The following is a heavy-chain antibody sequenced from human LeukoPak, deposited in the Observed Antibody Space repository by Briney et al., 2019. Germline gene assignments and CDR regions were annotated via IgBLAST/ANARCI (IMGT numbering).Heavy chain of an antibody. J-gene: IGHJ6*02. D-gene: IGHD2-2*01. CDR3: ARDRPTLGYCSSTSCRLIHYGMDV. CDR2: IIPIFGTA. CDR1: GGTFSSYA. Sequence: ASVKVSCKASGGTFSSYAISWVRQAPGQGLEWMGGIIPIFGTANYAQKFQGRVTITADESTSTAYMELSSLRSEDTAVYYCARDRPTLGYCSSTSCRLIHYGMDVWGQGTTVTVSS. V-gene: IGHV1-69*13.